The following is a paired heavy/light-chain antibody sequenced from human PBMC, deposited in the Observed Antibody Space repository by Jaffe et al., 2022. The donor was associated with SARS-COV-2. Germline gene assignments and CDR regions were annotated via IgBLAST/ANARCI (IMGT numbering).Light chain of an antibody. CDR2: DDS. CDR3: QVWDSSSDHPFVV. J-gene: IGLJ2*01. CDR1: NIGSKS. Sequence: SYVLTQPPSVSVAPGQTARITCGGDNIGSKSVHWYQQKPGQAPVLVVYDDSDRPSGIPERFSGSNSGNTATLTISRVEAGDEADYYCQVWDSSSDHPFVVFGGGTKLTVL. V-gene: IGLV3-21*02.
Heavy chain of an antibody. J-gene: IGHJ6*02. CDR1: GFTFDDYA. V-gene: IGHV3-9*01. Sequence: EVQLVESGGGLVQPGRSLRLSCAASGFTFDDYAMHWVRQAPGKGLEWVSGISWNSGSIGYADSVKGRFTISRDNAKNSLYLQMNSLRAEDTALYYCAKVGAAAGPYYYYGMDVWGQGTTVTVSS. CDR3: AKVGAAAGPYYYYGMDV. D-gene: IGHD6-13*01. CDR2: ISWNSGSI.